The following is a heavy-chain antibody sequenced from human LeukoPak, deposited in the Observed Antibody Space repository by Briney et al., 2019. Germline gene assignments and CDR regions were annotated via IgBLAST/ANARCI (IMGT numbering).Heavy chain of an antibody. V-gene: IGHV3-48*01. CDR3: ARYRGSSWGFDY. J-gene: IGHJ4*02. CDR2: ISSSSTI. Sequence: GGSLRLSCAASGFTFSSHSMNWVRQAPGKGLEWVSYISSSSTIYYADSVKGRFTISRDNAKNSLYLQMNSLRAEDTAVYYCARYRGSSWGFDYWGQGTLVTVSS. CDR1: GFTFSSHS. D-gene: IGHD6-13*01.